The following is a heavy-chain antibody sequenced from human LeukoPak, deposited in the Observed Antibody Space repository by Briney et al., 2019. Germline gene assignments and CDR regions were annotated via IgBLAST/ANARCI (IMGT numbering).Heavy chain of an antibody. CDR2: ISYDGSNK. J-gene: IGHJ5*02. CDR3: ARDTITMVRGGNWFDP. Sequence: GGSLRLSCAASGFTFSSYAMHWVRQAPGKGLEWVAVISYDGSNKYYADSVKGRFTISRDNSKNTLYLQMNSLRAEDTAVYYCARDTITMVRGGNWFDPWGQGTLVTVSS. CDR1: GFTFSSYA. D-gene: IGHD3-10*01. V-gene: IGHV3-30-3*01.